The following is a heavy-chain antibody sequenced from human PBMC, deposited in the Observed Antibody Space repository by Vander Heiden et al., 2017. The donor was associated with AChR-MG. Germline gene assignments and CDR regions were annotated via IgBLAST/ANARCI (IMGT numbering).Heavy chain of an antibody. CDR1: GLPVGSYG. Sequence: EVQLVESGGGLVQPGGSLRLSCAAAGLPVGSYGMNWVRQAPGKGLEWVSYISSSSSTIYYADSVKGRFTISRDNAKNSLYLQMNSLRDEETAVYYCARDRRDYDDYYFDYWGQGTLVTVSS. J-gene: IGHJ4*02. D-gene: IGHD4-17*01. CDR2: ISSSSSTI. V-gene: IGHV3-48*02. CDR3: ARDRRDYDDYYFDY.